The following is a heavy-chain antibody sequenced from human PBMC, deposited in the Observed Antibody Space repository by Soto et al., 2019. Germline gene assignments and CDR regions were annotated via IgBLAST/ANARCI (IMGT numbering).Heavy chain of an antibody. J-gene: IGHJ4*02. CDR3: ARLVSGRYFDY. CDR1: GGSISSYY. V-gene: IGHV4-59*08. CDR2: IYYSGST. Sequence: QVQLQESGPGLVKPSEALSLTCTVSGGSISSYYWSWIRQPPGKGLEWIGYIYYSGSTNYNPSLKSRVTISVDTSKNQFSLKLSSVTAADTAVYYCARLVSGRYFDYWGQGTLVTVSS. D-gene: IGHD6-19*01.